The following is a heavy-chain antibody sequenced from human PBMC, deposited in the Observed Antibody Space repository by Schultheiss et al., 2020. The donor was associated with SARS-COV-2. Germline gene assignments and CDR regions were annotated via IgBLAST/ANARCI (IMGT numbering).Heavy chain of an antibody. CDR2: IKSKTDGGTT. D-gene: IGHD6-19*01. J-gene: IGHJ6*03. V-gene: IGHV3-15*01. Sequence: GESLKISCAASGFTFSSYAMSWVRQAPGKGLEWVGRIKSKTDGGTTDYAAPVKGRFTISRDDSKNTLYLQMNSLKTEDTAVYYCARASGWYVAYMDVWGKGTTVTVSS. CDR3: ARASGWYVAYMDV. CDR1: GFTFSSYA.